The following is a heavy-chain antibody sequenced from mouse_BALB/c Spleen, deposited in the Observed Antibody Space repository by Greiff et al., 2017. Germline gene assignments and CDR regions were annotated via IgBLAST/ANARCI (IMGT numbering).Heavy chain of an antibody. Sequence: EVHLVESGPGLVKPSQSLSLTCTVTGYSITSDYAWNWIRQFPVNKLEWMGYISYSGSTSYNPSLKSRISITRDTSKNQFFLQLNSVTTEDTATYYCARPGTAWFAYWGQGTLVTVSA. CDR1: GYSITSDYA. V-gene: IGHV3-2*02. D-gene: IGHD3-1*01. J-gene: IGHJ3*01. CDR2: ISYSGST. CDR3: ARPGTAWFAY.